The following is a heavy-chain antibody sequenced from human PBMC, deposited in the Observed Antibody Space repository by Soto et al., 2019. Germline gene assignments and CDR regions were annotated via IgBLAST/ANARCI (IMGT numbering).Heavy chain of an antibody. V-gene: IGHV4-31*03. CDR3: ARGSNYDQAGRAL. J-gene: IGHJ4*02. CDR2: IYHSGGT. Sequence: QVQRKESGPGLVKPSQTLSLTCTVSGDSMTTNSYYWTWIRQHPGKGLEWIGYIYHSGGTFYNPSLESRLDISVGTSTSQFDQDLRSVTAADTAVYFCARGSNYDQAGRALWGQGTLVAVSS. CDR1: GDSMTTNSYY. D-gene: IGHD3-3*01.